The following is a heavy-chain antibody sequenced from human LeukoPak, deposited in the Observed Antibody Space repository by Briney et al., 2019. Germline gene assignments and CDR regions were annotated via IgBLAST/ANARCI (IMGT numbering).Heavy chain of an antibody. V-gene: IGHV3-23*01. D-gene: IGHD3-10*01. CDR3: AKDPPGD. Sequence: GGSLRLSCAASGFTFSSYAMSWVRQTPGQGLKGVSAISGSGGSTYYANSVKGRFTISRDNTKNTLYLQMNSLRAEDTAVYYCAKDPPGDWGQGTLVTVSS. CDR1: GFTFSSYA. CDR2: ISGSGGST. J-gene: IGHJ4*02.